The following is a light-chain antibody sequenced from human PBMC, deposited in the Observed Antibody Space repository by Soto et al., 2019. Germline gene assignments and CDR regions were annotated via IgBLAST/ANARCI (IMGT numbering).Light chain of an antibody. Sequence: QSALTQPASVSGSPGQSITIFCTGTSSDVGGYNYVSWYQQHPGSAPQLMIYDVSSRPSGVSNRFSGSKSGNTASLTISGLQAEDEADYYCSSYTSSFKLAVFGSGTKLTDL. CDR2: DVS. J-gene: IGLJ1*01. V-gene: IGLV2-14*03. CDR3: SSYTSSFKLAV. CDR1: SSDVGGYNY.